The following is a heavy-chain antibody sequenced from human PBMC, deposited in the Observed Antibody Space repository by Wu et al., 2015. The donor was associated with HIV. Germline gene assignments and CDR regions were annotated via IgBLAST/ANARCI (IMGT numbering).Heavy chain of an antibody. Sequence: QVQLLQSGTEVKNPGSSVRVSCKASGATFTSYALSWVRQAPGQGLEWMGWISAYNGNTNYAQKLQGRVTMTTDTSTSTAYMELRSLRSEDTAVYYCARSSDSSWYGWFDPGAREPWSPSPQ. D-gene: IGHD6-13*01. CDR3: ARSSDSSWYGWFDP. J-gene: IGHJ5*02. CDR2: ISAYNGNT. CDR1: GATFTSYA. V-gene: IGHV1-18*01.